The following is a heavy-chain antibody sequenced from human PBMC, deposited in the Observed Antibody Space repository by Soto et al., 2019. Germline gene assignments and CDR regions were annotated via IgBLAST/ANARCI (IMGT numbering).Heavy chain of an antibody. CDR2: ISAYNGNT. V-gene: IGHV1-18*01. D-gene: IGHD3-10*01. J-gene: IGHJ5*02. CDR1: GYTFTSYG. CDR3: ARAGILGGFGELSYWFDP. Sequence: ASVKVSCKASGYTFTSYGISWVRQAPGQGLEWMGWISAYNGNTNYAQKLQGRVTMTTDTSTSTAYMELRSLRSDDTAVYYCARAGILGGFGELSYWFDPWGQGTLVTVSS.